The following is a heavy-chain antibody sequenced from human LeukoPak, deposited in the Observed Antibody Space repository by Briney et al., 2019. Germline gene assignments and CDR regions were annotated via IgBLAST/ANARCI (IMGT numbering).Heavy chain of an antibody. V-gene: IGHV3-74*01. CDR3: VRDLWNYYDSSGYYYEDY. Sequence: GGSLRLSCAASGFSFSSHWMHWVRQAPGKGLVWVSRINSDGSITSNADAVKGRFTISRDNAKNNLFLQMNSLRAEDTAVYYCVRDLWNYYDSSGYYYEDYWGQGTLVTVSS. CDR2: INSDGSIT. CDR1: GFSFSSHW. D-gene: IGHD3-22*01. J-gene: IGHJ4*02.